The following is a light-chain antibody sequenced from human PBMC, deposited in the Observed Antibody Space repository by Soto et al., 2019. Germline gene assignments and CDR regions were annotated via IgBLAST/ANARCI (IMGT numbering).Light chain of an antibody. CDR3: QQYKGYPLT. CDR2: AAS. V-gene: IGKV1-16*01. CDR1: QGIGDY. Sequence: DIEMTQSPSSLSASVGDRVTITCRASQGIGDYLAWFQQKPGRGPKTLISAASNLQDGAPSRFSGRGYGTEFSLTISSLQPDDFATYYCQQYKGYPLTFGGGTKV. J-gene: IGKJ4*01.